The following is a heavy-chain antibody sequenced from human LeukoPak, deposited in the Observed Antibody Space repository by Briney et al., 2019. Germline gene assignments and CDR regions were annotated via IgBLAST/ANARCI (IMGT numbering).Heavy chain of an antibody. CDR1: GGXISSGDYY. Sequence: SETLSLTCTVSGGXISSGDYYWSWLRQPPGKGLEWVGYIYYSGSTYYNPSLKSRLTISIDTSKSQFSLKLSSVTAADTAVYFCARVPRDGWFGGRGDHRGQGTLVTVSS. D-gene: IGHD3-10*01. J-gene: IGHJ4*02. CDR2: IYYSGST. V-gene: IGHV4-30-4*01. CDR3: ARVPRDGWFGGRGDH.